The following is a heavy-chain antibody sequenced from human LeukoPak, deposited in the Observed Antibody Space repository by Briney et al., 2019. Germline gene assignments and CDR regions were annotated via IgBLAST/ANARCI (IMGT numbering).Heavy chain of an antibody. D-gene: IGHD3-10*01. CDR2: MNHSGST. Sequence: SETLSLTCAVYGGSFSGYYWSWIRQPPGKGLEWIGEMNHSGSTNYNPSLKSRVTISVETSKNQFSLKLSSVTAADTAVYYCGXXXXXXXXGVITLNNWFDPWGQGTLVTVSS. V-gene: IGHV4-34*01. J-gene: IGHJ5*02. CDR1: GGSFSGYY. CDR3: GXXXXXXXXGVITLNNWFDP.